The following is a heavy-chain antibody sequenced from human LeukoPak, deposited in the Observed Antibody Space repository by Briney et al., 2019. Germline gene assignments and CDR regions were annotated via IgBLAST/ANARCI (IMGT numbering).Heavy chain of an antibody. V-gene: IGHV3-64D*06. CDR3: VKEVTYYYGSVSYFDY. J-gene: IGHJ4*02. CDR2: ISSNGGST. Sequence: GGSLRLSCSASGFTFSSYAMHWVRQAPGKGLEDVSAISSNGGSTYYADSVKGRFTISRDNSKNTLYLQMSSLRAEDTAVYYCVKEVTYYYGSVSYFDYWGQGTLVTVSS. CDR1: GFTFSSYA. D-gene: IGHD3-10*01.